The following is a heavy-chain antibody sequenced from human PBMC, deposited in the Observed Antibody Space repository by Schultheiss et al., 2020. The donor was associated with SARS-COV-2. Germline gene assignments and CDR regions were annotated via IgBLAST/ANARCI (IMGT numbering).Heavy chain of an antibody. J-gene: IGHJ4*02. V-gene: IGHV4-31*01. Sequence: SETLSLTCTVSGGSISSGGYYWSWIRQHPGKGLEWIGYIYYSGSTYYNPSLKSLVTISVDTSKNQFSLKLSSVTAADTAVYYCARGGIPTHFDYWGQGTLVTVSS. D-gene: IGHD1-26*01. CDR1: GGSISSGGYY. CDR3: ARGGIPTHFDY. CDR2: IYYSGST.